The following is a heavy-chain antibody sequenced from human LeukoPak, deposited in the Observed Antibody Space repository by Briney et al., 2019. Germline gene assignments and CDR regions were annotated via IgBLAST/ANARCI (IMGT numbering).Heavy chain of an antibody. Sequence: ASVKVSCKASGNTFTSYGISWVRQAPGQGLEWMGWISAYNGNTNYAQKLQGRVTMTTDTSTSTAYMELRSLRSDDTAVYYCVRSDLGIVVVPAAILLAFDIWGQGTMVTVSS. V-gene: IGHV1-18*01. J-gene: IGHJ3*02. CDR3: VRSDLGIVVVPAAILLAFDI. CDR2: ISAYNGNT. CDR1: GNTFTSYG. D-gene: IGHD2-2*02.